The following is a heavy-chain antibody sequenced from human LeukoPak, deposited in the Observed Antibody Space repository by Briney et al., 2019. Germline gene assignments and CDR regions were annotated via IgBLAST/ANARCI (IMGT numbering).Heavy chain of an antibody. CDR2: IYYSGST. V-gene: IGHV4-30-4*08. D-gene: IGHD2-21*01. Sequence: SETLSLTCTVSGGSISSSSYFWGWIRQPPGKRLEWIGYIYYSGSTYYNPSLKSRVTISVDTSKNQFSLKLSSVTAADTAVYYCAREGPSSYCGGDCYPGYDAFDIWGQGTMVTVSS. CDR1: GGSISSSSYF. CDR3: AREGPSSYCGGDCYPGYDAFDI. J-gene: IGHJ3*02.